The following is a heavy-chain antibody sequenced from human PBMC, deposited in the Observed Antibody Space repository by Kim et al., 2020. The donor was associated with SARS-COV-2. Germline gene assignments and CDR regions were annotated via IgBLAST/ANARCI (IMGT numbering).Heavy chain of an antibody. J-gene: IGHJ5*02. CDR2: IYYSGST. Sequence: SETLSLTCTVSGGSISSSSYYWGWIRQPPGKRLEWIGSIYYSGSTYYNPSHKSRVTISVDTSKNQFSLKLSSVTAADTAVYYCARRYYYGSGSYFDWFDPGGQGTLVTVSS. CDR1: GGSISSSSYY. V-gene: IGHV4-39*01. D-gene: IGHD3-10*01. CDR3: ARRYYYGSGSYFDWFDP.